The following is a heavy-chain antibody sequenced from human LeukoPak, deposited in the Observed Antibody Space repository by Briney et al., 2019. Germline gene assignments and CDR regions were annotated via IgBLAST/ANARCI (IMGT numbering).Heavy chain of an antibody. CDR2: IIPIFGTA. Sequence: SVKVSCKASGYTFTSYYMHWVRQAPGQGLEWMGRIIPIFGTANYAQKFQGRVTITTDESTSTAYMELSSLRSEDTAVYYCAREVDEDYDFWSGYSYFDYWGQGTLVTVSS. CDR3: AREVDEDYDFWSGYSYFDY. V-gene: IGHV1-69*05. CDR1: GYTFTSYY. J-gene: IGHJ4*02. D-gene: IGHD3-3*01.